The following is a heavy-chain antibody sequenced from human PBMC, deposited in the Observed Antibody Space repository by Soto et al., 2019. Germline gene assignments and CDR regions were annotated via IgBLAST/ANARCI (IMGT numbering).Heavy chain of an antibody. CDR3: ARSPTMITRYYYYGMDV. V-gene: IGHV1-69*13. CDR1: GGTFSSYA. J-gene: IGHJ6*02. D-gene: IGHD3-16*01. CDR2: IIPIFGTA. Sequence: SVKVSCKASGGTFSSYAISWVRQAPGQGLEWMGGIIPIFGTANYAQKFQGRVTINADESTSTAYTELSSLRSEDTAVYYCARSPTMITRYYYYGMDVWGQGTTVTVSS.